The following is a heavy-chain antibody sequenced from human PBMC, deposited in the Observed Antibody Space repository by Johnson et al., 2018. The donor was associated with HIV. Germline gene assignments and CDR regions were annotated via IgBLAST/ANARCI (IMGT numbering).Heavy chain of an antibody. D-gene: IGHD3-16*01. V-gene: IGHV3-66*01. J-gene: IGHJ3*02. CDR1: GFNVSCNH. CDR3: AREWGEGAFDI. CDR2: IYSGGST. Sequence: VQLVESGGGVVQPGGSLRLSCAASGFNVSCNHMAWVRQGTGKGLEWVSVIYSGGSTYYAASVKGRFIISRDNSKNTVFLHMNSLRAEDTAVYYCAREWGEGAFDIWGQGTMVTVSS.